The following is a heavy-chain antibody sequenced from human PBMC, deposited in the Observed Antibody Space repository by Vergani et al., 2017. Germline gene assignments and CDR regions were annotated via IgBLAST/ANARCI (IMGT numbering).Heavy chain of an antibody. CDR1: GGSISSSSYY. V-gene: IGHV4-39*07. CDR2: IYCSGST. D-gene: IGHD3-3*01. J-gene: IGHJ5*02. Sequence: QLQLQESGPGLVKPSETLSLTCTVSGGSISSSSYYWGWIRQPPGKGLEWFGSIYCSGSTYYNPSLKSRVTISVDTSKNQFSLKLSSVTAADTSVYYCARDRYYDLWGGYFQRVYLFDPWGQGTLVTVSS. CDR3: ARDRYYDLWGGYFQRVYLFDP.